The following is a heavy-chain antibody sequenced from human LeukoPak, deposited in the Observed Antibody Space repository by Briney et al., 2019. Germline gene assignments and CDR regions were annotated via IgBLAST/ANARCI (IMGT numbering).Heavy chain of an antibody. V-gene: IGHV4-34*01. J-gene: IGHJ4*02. Sequence: SETLSLTCAVYGGSFSGYYWSWIRQPPGKGLEWIGEIYHSGSTNYNPSLKSRVTISVDKSKNQFSLKLSSVTAADTAVYYCARETGWLFDYWGQGTLVTVSS. D-gene: IGHD3-9*01. CDR3: ARETGWLFDY. CDR1: GGSFSGYY. CDR2: IYHSGST.